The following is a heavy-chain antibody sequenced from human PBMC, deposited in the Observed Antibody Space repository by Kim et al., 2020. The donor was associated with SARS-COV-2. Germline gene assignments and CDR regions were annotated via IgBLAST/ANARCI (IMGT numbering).Heavy chain of an antibody. CDR2: MGARSGPI. CDR1: GFNFGTFT. CDR3: ARNLRGYGPFDF. J-gene: IGHJ4*01. Sequence: GGSLRLSCAASGFNFGTFTMSWVRQAPGKGLEWVSYMGARSGPIYYADSVRGRFTITRDNANNALYLQMDSLREEDTANYYCARNLRGYGPFDFWG. V-gene: IGHV3-48*02. D-gene: IGHD5-12*01.